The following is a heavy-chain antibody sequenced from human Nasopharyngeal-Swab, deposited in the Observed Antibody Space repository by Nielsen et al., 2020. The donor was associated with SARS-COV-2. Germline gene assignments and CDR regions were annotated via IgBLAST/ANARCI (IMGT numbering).Heavy chain of an antibody. CDR2: IKQDGSEK. V-gene: IGHV3-7*03. D-gene: IGHD6-13*01. Sequence: GESLKISCAASGFTFSSYWMSWVRQAPGKGLEWVANIKQDGSEKYYVDSVKGRFTISRDNSKNTLYLQMNSLRAEDTAVYYCIAAAGTGSFDYWGQGTLVTVSS. CDR1: GFTFSSYW. J-gene: IGHJ4*02. CDR3: IAAAGTGSFDY.